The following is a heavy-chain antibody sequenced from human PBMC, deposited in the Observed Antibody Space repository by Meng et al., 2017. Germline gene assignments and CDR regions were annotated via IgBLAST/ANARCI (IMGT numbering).Heavy chain of an antibody. CDR1: GFTFSSYA. V-gene: IGHV3-23*01. Sequence: GGSLRLSCAASGFTFSSYAMSWVRQAPGTGLEWVSTISGSGGSTYYADSVKGRFTISRDNSKNTLYLQMNSLRAEDTDVYYCAKCSLYDSSGYENYYFDYWGQGTLVTVSS. D-gene: IGHD3-22*01. J-gene: IGHJ4*02. CDR2: ISGSGGST. CDR3: AKCSLYDSSGYENYYFDY.